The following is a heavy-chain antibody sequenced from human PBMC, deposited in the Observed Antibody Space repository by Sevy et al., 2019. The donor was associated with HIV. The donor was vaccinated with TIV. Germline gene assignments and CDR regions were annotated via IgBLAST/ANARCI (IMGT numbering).Heavy chain of an antibody. CDR3: ARGEGGDIVVVPAAMLGLEVAVSLIKNYYYYGMDV. CDR1: GYTFTGYY. V-gene: IGHV1-2*06. J-gene: IGHJ6*02. CDR2: INPNSGGT. Sequence: ASVKVSCKASGYTFTGYYMHWVRQAPGQGLEWMGRINPNSGGTNYAQKFQGRVTMTRDTSISTAYMELSRLRSDDTAVYYCARGEGGDIVVVPAAMLGLEVAVSLIKNYYYYGMDVWGQGTTVTVSS. D-gene: IGHD2-2*01.